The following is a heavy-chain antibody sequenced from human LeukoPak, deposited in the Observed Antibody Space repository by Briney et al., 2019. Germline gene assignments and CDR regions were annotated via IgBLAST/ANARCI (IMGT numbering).Heavy chain of an antibody. J-gene: IGHJ4*02. CDR1: GFSSSSYW. V-gene: IGHV3-7*03. CDR2: IKQDGSEK. D-gene: IGHD6-19*01. Sequence: GGSLRLSCAASGFSSSSYWMSWVRQAPGKGLEWVANIKQDGSEKYYVDSVKGRFTISRDNAKNSLYLQMNSLRAEDTAVYYCARPKGAVAGTFPFDYWGQGTLVTVSS. CDR3: ARPKGAVAGTFPFDY.